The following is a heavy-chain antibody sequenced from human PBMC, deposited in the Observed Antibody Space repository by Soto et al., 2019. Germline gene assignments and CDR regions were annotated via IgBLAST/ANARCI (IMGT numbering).Heavy chain of an antibody. D-gene: IGHD6-25*01. Sequence: GGSLRLFCAASGFTFSNAWMSWVRQAPGKGLEWVGRIKSKTDGGTTDYAAPVKGRFTISRDDSKNIAYLQMNSLKTDDTAVYYCTRSSGPAGYDSWFDPWGQGTLVHVSS. V-gene: IGHV3-15*01. CDR2: IKSKTDGGTT. J-gene: IGHJ5*02. CDR3: TRSSGPAGYDSWFDP. CDR1: GFTFSNAW.